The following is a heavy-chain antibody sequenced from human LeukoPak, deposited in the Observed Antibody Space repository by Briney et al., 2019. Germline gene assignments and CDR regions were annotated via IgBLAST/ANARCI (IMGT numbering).Heavy chain of an antibody. CDR1: GFTFSSYA. CDR2: ISYDGSNK. Sequence: GGSLRLSCAASGFTFSSYAMHWVRQAPGKGLGWVAVISYDGSNKYYADSVKGRFTISRDNSKNTLYLQMNSLRAEDTAVYYCARVKNWDYYFDYWGQGTLVTVPS. CDR3: ARVKNWDYYFDY. D-gene: IGHD7-27*01. J-gene: IGHJ4*02. V-gene: IGHV3-30-3*01.